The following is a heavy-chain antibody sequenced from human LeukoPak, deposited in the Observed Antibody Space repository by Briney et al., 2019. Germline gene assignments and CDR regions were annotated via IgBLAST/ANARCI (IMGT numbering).Heavy chain of an antibody. CDR3: ARDPPGIAAAGNQFDY. V-gene: IGHV3-48*02. CDR2: ISSSSSTI. J-gene: IGHJ4*02. Sequence: GGSLRLSCAASGFTFSSYSMNWVRQAPGKGLEWVSYISSSSSTIYYADSVKGRFTISRDNAKNSLYLQMNNLRDEDTAVYYCARDPPGIAAAGNQFDYWGQGTLVTVSS. CDR1: GFTFSSYS. D-gene: IGHD6-13*01.